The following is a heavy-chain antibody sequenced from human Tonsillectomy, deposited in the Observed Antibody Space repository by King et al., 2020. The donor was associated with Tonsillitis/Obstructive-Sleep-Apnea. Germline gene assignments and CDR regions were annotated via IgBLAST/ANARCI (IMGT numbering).Heavy chain of an antibody. Sequence: VQLQESGPGLVKPSHTLSLTCTVSGGSISSGGYYWSWIRQHPGKGLEWIGYIYYSGTTYYNPSLKSRVTISLNTSKNQFSLKLGSVTAADTAFYYCAGWNDYDNYIDYWGQGTLVTVSS. V-gene: IGHV4-31*03. CDR1: GGSISSGGYY. CDR3: AGWNDYDNYIDY. J-gene: IGHJ4*02. CDR2: IYYSGTT. D-gene: IGHD4-17*01.